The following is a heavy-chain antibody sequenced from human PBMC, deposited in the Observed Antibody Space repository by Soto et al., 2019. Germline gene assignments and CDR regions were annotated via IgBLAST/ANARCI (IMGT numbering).Heavy chain of an antibody. Sequence: QVQLVESGGGVVQPGRSLRLSCAASGFTFSSYGMHWVRQAPGKGLEWVAMIYYDGSNKYYADYVKGRFTISRDNSKNTLFLQMDSLTAEDTAVSYCARDPPTYGDLLFDYWGQGTLVTVSS. CDR3: ARDPPTYGDLLFDY. V-gene: IGHV3-33*01. J-gene: IGHJ4*02. CDR1: GFTFSSYG. CDR2: IYYDGSNK. D-gene: IGHD4-17*01.